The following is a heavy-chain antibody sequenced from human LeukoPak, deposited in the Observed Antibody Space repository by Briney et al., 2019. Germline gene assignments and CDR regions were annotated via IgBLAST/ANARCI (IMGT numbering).Heavy chain of an antibody. J-gene: IGHJ4*02. Sequence: SETLSLTCTVSRGSISGYSWSWIRQPPGKGLEWIGSIYYSGSTYYNPSLKSRVTISVDTSKNQFSLKLSSVTAADTAVYYCASLSSLRADYWGQGTLVTVSS. CDR3: ASLSSLRADY. CDR1: RGSISGYS. D-gene: IGHD5/OR15-5a*01. CDR2: IYYSGST. V-gene: IGHV4-39*07.